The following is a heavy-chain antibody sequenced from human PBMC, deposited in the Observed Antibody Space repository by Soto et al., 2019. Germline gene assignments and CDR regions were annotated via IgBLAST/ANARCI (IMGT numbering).Heavy chain of an antibody. CDR2: IYYSGST. V-gene: IGHV4-31*03. CDR1: GGSISSGGYY. CDR3: GVGRFPSPVFDI. J-gene: IGHJ3*02. D-gene: IGHD1-26*01. Sequence: QVQLQESGPGLVKPSQTLSPTCTVSGGSISSGGYYWSWIRQHPGKGLEWIGYIYYSGSTYYNPSLKSRVTISVDTSKNQFSLKLSSVTAADTAVYYCGVGRFPSPVFDIWGQGTMVTVSS.